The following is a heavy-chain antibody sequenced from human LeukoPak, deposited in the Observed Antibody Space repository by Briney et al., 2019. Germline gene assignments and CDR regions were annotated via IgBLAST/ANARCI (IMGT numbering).Heavy chain of an antibody. CDR3: ARLWFGEFHYNWFDP. Sequence: KPSETLSLTCTVSGGSISSYYWSWIRQPPGQGREWIGYIYYSGSTNYNPSLKSRVTISVDTSKNQFSLKLSSVTAADTAVYYCARLWFGEFHYNWFDPWGQGTLVTVSS. V-gene: IGHV4-59*08. CDR2: IYYSGST. D-gene: IGHD3-10*01. J-gene: IGHJ5*02. CDR1: GGSISSYY.